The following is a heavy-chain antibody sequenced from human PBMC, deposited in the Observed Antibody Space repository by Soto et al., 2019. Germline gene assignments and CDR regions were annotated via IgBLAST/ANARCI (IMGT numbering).Heavy chain of an antibody. CDR2: IYYSGST. J-gene: IGHJ2*01. CDR1: VGSITSGDYY. Sequence: PSETLSLTCTVSVGSITSGDYYWRWILQPPGKGLEWIGYIYYSGSTYYNPSLKSRVTISVDTSKNQFSLKLSSVTAADTAVYYCARLLRGADWYFDLWGRGTLVTVSS. D-gene: IGHD1-26*01. CDR3: ARLLRGADWYFDL. V-gene: IGHV4-30-4*01.